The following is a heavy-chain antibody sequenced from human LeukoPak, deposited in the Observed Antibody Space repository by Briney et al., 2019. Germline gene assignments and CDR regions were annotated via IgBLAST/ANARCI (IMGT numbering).Heavy chain of an antibody. CDR2: IYSGGSI. Sequence: PGGSLRLSCAASGFTFSSNYMSWVRQAPGKGLEWVSVIYSGGSIYYADSVKGRFTISRDNSKNTLYLQMNSLRAEDTAVYYCAREPIYYYDSSGYVDAWGQGTMVTVSS. CDR3: AREPIYYYDSSGYVDA. CDR1: GFTFSSNY. V-gene: IGHV3-66*02. D-gene: IGHD3-22*01. J-gene: IGHJ3*01.